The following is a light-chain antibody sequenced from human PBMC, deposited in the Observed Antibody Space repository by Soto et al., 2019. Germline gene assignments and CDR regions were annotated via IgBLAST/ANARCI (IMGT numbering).Light chain of an antibody. J-gene: IGKJ4*01. Sequence: EIVMTQSPATLSLSPGERATLSCRASQSVSSNLAWYQQKPGQAPRLLIYGASTRATGIPARFIGSGSGTDFTLTISSLQSEDFAVYYCQQYNSWPPLTFGGGTKVEIK. V-gene: IGKV3-15*01. CDR3: QQYNSWPPLT. CDR2: GAS. CDR1: QSVSSN.